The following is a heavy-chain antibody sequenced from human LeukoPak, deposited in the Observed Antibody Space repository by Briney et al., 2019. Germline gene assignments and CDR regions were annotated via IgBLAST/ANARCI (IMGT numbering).Heavy chain of an antibody. CDR3: AYGSGIMDV. Sequence: GGSLRLSCAASGFTFSSYGMHWVRPAPGKGVEWVAFIRYDGSNKYYSDSVKGRFTISRDNSKNTLYLQMNSLRAEDTAVYYCAYGSGIMDVWGKGTTVTISS. J-gene: IGHJ6*03. CDR2: IRYDGSNK. CDR1: GFTFSSYG. D-gene: IGHD3-10*01. V-gene: IGHV3-30*02.